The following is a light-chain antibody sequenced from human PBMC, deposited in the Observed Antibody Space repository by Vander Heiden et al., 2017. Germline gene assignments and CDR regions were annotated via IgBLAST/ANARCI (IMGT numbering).Light chain of an antibody. Sequence: DIHLTQSPSTLSASVGDRVTITCRASQSISSWLAWYQQKPGKAPKLLIYKASSLERGVPSMFSGRGSGTEFTLTISSLQPDDFATYYCQQYNSYWTFGQGTKVEIK. J-gene: IGKJ1*01. CDR3: QQYNSYWT. CDR2: KAS. CDR1: QSISSW. V-gene: IGKV1-5*03.